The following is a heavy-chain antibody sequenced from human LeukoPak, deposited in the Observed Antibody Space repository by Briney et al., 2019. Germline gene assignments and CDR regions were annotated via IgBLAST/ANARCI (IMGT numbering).Heavy chain of an antibody. Sequence: PGGSLRLSCAASGFTVSDNYISWVRQAPGKGLEWVSVLYSGGTTYYADPVKGRFTISRDNSKNTLYLQMSSLRAEDTAVYYCVRDRWPGLGDFWGQGTTVTVSS. CDR1: GFTVSDNY. D-gene: IGHD6-19*01. CDR3: VRDRWPGLGDF. J-gene: IGHJ6*02. V-gene: IGHV3-66*01. CDR2: LYSGGTT.